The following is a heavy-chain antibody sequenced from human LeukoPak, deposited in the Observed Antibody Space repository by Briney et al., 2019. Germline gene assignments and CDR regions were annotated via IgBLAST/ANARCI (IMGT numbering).Heavy chain of an antibody. CDR1: GFTFRSHA. J-gene: IGHJ4*02. V-gene: IGHV3-23*01. CDR3: AKDPYCSGGSCYESYFDY. Sequence: PGGSLRLSCVGSGFTFRSHAMSWVRQAPEKGLEFVSGIYENGGTTYYADSAKGRFTISRDNSKNTLYLQMNSLRAEDTAVYYCAKDPYCSGGSCYESYFDYWGQGTLVTVSS. CDR2: IYENGGTT. D-gene: IGHD2-15*01.